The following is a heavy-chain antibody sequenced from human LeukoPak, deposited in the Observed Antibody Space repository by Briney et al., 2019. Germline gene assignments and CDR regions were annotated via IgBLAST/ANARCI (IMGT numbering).Heavy chain of an antibody. Sequence: PSGTLSLTCAVSGGSISSSNWWSWVRQPPGKGLEWVGEIYHSGSTYYNPSLKSRVTISVDTSKNQFSLKLSSVTAADTAVYYCARLEYSSSYYFDYWGQGTLVTVSS. D-gene: IGHD6-6*01. CDR3: ARLEYSSSYYFDY. V-gene: IGHV4-4*02. CDR1: GGSISSSNW. J-gene: IGHJ4*02. CDR2: IYHSGST.